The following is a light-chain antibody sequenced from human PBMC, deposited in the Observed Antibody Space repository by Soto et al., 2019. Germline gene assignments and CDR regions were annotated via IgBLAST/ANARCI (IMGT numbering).Light chain of an antibody. CDR3: QQFNNWPVT. CDR1: QAISSA. CDR2: DAS. J-gene: IGKJ3*01. V-gene: IGKV1D-13*01. Sequence: ANQLTQSPSSLSASVVDRVTITGLASQAISSALAWYQQKPGKPPKLLIYDASTLQSGVPSRFSGTASGTDFTLTINSLQPEDFATYYCQQFNNWPVTFGPGTKVDIK.